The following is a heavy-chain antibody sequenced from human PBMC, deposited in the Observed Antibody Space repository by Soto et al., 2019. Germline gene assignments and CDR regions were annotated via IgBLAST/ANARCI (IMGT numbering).Heavy chain of an antibody. CDR3: AKGIGSGWYDWFDP. J-gene: IGHJ5*02. D-gene: IGHD6-19*01. CDR2: IDGSGGDT. CDR1: GFTFTNYA. Sequence: GGSLRLSCVVSGFTFTNYAMTWVRQAPGKGLEWVSAIDGSGGDTFYADSVKGRFTMSRDNSKNTLYLQMNSLSAEDTAVYHCAKGIGSGWYDWFDPWGQGTLVTVSS. V-gene: IGHV3-23*01.